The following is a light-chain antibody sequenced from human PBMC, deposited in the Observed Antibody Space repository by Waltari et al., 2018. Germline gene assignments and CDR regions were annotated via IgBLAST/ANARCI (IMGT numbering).Light chain of an antibody. Sequence: EIVLTQSPGTLSLSPGDRATLSCRASQSVSSTSLAWYQQTPGQAPRLPIYGASSRATGIPDRFSGSGSGTDFTLTISRLEPEDFAVYYCQQYGSSPRTFGQGTKLEIK. CDR3: QQYGSSPRT. CDR1: QSVSSTS. J-gene: IGKJ2*01. CDR2: GAS. V-gene: IGKV3-20*01.